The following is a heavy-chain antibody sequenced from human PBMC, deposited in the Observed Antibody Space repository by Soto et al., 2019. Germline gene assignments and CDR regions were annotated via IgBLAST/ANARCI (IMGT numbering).Heavy chain of an antibody. D-gene: IGHD2-15*01. CDR2: IYYSGST. CDR3: ARVGTGYCSGGSCPGNFDY. J-gene: IGHJ4*02. V-gene: IGHV4-59*01. CDR1: GGSISSYY. Sequence: SETLSLTCTVSGGSISSYYWSWIRQPPGKGLEWIGYIYYSGSTNYNPSLKSRVTISVDTSKNQFSLKLSSVTAADTAVYYCARVGTGYCSGGSCPGNFDYWGQGTLVTVSS.